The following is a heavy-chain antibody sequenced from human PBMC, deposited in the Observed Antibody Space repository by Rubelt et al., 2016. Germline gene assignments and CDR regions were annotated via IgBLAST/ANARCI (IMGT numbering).Heavy chain of an antibody. J-gene: IGHJ6*02. CDR2: ISSSSSLI. CDR3: ATYCGSDPCYGWNYYGMDV. V-gene: IGHV3-48*03. D-gene: IGHD2-21*02. Sequence: GKGLEWVSYISSSSSLIYYADSVKGRFTISRDNAKNSLYLQMNSLRAEDTAVYYCATYCGSDPCYGWNYYGMDVWGQGTTVIVSS.